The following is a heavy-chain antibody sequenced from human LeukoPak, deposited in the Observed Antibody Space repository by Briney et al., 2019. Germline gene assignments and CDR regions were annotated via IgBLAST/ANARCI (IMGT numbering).Heavy chain of an antibody. D-gene: IGHD1-26*01. J-gene: IGHJ5*02. CDR2: IYHRGNT. CDR3: ARHVLGSGSYYPDP. CDR1: GYSISSDYY. Sequence: SETLSLTCAVSGYSISSDYYWGWIRQPPGKGLEWIGTIYHRGNTYYNPSLKSRVTISVDTSKNQFSLKLSSVTAADTAVYYCARHVLGSGSYYPDPWGQGTLVTVSS. V-gene: IGHV4-38-2*01.